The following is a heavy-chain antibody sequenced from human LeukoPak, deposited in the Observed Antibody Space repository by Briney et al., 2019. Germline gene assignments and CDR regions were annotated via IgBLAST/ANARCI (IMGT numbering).Heavy chain of an antibody. J-gene: IGHJ4*02. CDR2: IRNEGTST. CDR3: AKRISGAYYSLLDC. V-gene: IGHV3-30*02. CDR1: GFTFSTYG. Sequence: GGSLRLSCAASGFTFSTYGMHWVRQAPGKGLEWVAFIRNEGTSTNYADSAKGRFTVSRDNSKNTVYLQMNSLRPDDTAVYYCAKRISGAYYSLLDCWGQGTLVTASS. D-gene: IGHD1-26*01.